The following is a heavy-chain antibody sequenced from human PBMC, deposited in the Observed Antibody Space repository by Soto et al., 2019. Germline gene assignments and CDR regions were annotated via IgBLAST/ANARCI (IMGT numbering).Heavy chain of an antibody. CDR3: ARGKDRLQLGGNYSYIWAV. V-gene: IGHV1-69*12. J-gene: IGHJ6*02. CDR1: GGTFSTSA. Sequence: QVQLVQSGAEVKKPGSSVKVSCKASGGTFSTSAISWVRQAPGQGLEWVGGIMPVCPTPDYAQNFQGRVTITAHESTTTAYLELTSLRADDTAVYYCARGKDRLQLGGNYSYIWAVWCQGTAITVSS. D-gene: IGHD1-1*01. CDR2: IMPVCPTP.